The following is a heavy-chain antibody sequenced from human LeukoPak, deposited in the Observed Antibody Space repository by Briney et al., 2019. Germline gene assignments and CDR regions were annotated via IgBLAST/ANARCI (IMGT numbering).Heavy chain of an antibody. J-gene: IGHJ5*02. CDR2: IYYSGST. D-gene: IGHD3-3*01. CDR1: GGSISSYY. Sequence: SETLSLTCTVSGGSISSYYWSWIRQPPGKGLEWIGYIYYSGSTNYNPSLKSRVTISVDTSKNQFSLKLSSVTAAGTAVYYCARLSEDYDFWSGYYGRSWFDPWGQGTLVTVSS. CDR3: ARLSEDYDFWSGYYGRSWFDP. V-gene: IGHV4-59*08.